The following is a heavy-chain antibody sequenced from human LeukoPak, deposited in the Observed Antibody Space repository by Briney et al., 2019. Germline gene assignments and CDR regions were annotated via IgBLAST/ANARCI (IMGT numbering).Heavy chain of an antibody. V-gene: IGHV6-1*01. D-gene: IGHD6-13*01. CDR1: GDSVSSNSAA. CDR3: ARDGRIAAAGTGWFDP. J-gene: IGHJ5*02. Sequence: SQTLSLTCAISGDSVSSNSAAWNWIRQSPSRGLEWLGRTYYRSKWYNDYAVSVKSRITINPDTSKNQFSLQLNSVTPEDTAVCYCARDGRIAAAGTGWFDPWGQGTLVTVSS. CDR2: TYYRSKWYN.